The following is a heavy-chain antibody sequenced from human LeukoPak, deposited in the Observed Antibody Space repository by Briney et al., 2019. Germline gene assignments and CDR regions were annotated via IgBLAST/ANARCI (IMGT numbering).Heavy chain of an antibody. Sequence: GGSLRLSCAASGFTFSIYDMNWVRHTPGKGLERVAVFQHGGDSTHYADSVRGRFTVSRDNSKSTLYLQMNSLRGEDTAIYYCARDLTGWGRFDYWGQGTLVTVSS. J-gene: IGHJ4*02. D-gene: IGHD3-16*01. V-gene: IGHV3-23*01. CDR1: GFTFSIYD. CDR2: FQHGGDST. CDR3: ARDLTGWGRFDY.